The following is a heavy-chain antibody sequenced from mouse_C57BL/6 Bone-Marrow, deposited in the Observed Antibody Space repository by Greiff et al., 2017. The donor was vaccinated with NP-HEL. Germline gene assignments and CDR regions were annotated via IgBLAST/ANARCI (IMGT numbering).Heavy chain of an antibody. J-gene: IGHJ3*01. Sequence: VMLVESGAELVRPGASVKLSCKASGYTFTDYYINWVKQRPGQGLEWIARIYPGSGNTYYNEKFKGKATLTAEKSSSTAYMQLSSLTSEDSAVYFCARALYYGSSSFAYWGQGTLVTVSA. V-gene: IGHV1-76*01. D-gene: IGHD1-1*01. CDR2: IYPGSGNT. CDR3: ARALYYGSSSFAY. CDR1: GYTFTDYY.